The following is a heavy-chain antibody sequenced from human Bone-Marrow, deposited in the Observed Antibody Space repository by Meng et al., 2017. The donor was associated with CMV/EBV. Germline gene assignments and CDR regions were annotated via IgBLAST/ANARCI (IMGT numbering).Heavy chain of an antibody. V-gene: IGHV3-7*01. D-gene: IGHD3-10*01. CDR1: GFIFSNYW. CDR2: IKLDGSET. J-gene: IGHJ4*02. CDR3: ARGKSVNGNAAGS. Sequence: GESLKISCVTSGFIFSNYWMTWVRQAPGKGLEWVANIKLDGSETHYVDSVKGRFTISRGNAKNSLYLQMDSLRAEDTAVYYCARGKSVNGNAAGSWGQGTLVTVSS.